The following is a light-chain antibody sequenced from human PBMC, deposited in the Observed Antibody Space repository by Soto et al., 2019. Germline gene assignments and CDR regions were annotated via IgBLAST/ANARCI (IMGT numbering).Light chain of an antibody. CDR1: SSDVGSYNL. CDR2: EGS. J-gene: IGLJ2*01. Sequence: QSVLTQPASLSGSPGQSITISCTGTSSDVGSYNLVSWYQQHPGKAPKLIIYEGSKRPSGVSNRFSGSKSGNTASLTISGLQAEDGADYYCCSYAGSRVVFGGGTKLTVL. CDR3: CSYAGSRVV. V-gene: IGLV2-23*01.